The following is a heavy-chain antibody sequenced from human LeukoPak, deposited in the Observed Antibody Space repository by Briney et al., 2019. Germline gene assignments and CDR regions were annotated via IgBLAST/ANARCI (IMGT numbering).Heavy chain of an antibody. CDR2: IIPILGIS. D-gene: IGHD2-2*01. V-gene: IGHV1-69*02. Sequence: SVKVSCKASGGTFSSYTISWVRQAPGQGLEWMGRIIPILGISNYTQKFQGRVTITADKSTSTAYMELSSLRSEDTAVYYCASVYCSSTSCFRDNAFDIWGQGTMVTVSS. CDR3: ASVYCSSTSCFRDNAFDI. CDR1: GGTFSSYT. J-gene: IGHJ3*02.